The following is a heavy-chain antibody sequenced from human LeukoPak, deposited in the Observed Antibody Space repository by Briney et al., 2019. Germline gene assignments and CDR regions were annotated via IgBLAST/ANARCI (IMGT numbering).Heavy chain of an antibody. D-gene: IGHD2-21*01. V-gene: IGHV3-21*01. Sequence: GGSLRLSCAASGFTFSSYSMNWVRQAPGKGLEWVSSISSSSSYIYYADSVKGRFTISRDNAKNSLYLQMNSLRAEDTAVYYCARAYCAGDSSSDDAFDIWGQGTMVTVSS. CDR2: ISSSSSYI. CDR3: ARAYCAGDSSSDDAFDI. J-gene: IGHJ3*02. CDR1: GFTFSSYS.